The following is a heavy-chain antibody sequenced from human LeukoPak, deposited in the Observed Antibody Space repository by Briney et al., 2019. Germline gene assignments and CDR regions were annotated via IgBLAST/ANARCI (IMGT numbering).Heavy chain of an antibody. CDR3: ARVGNGGAFDI. D-gene: IGHD1-1*01. V-gene: IGHV1-18*04. CDR2: ISAYNGNT. Sequence: ASVKVSCKASGYAFTGYYMHWVRQAPGQGLEWMGWISAYNGNTNYAQKLQGRVTMTTDTSTSTAYMELRSLRSDDTAVYYCARVGNGGAFDIWGQGTMVTVSS. CDR1: GYAFTGYY. J-gene: IGHJ3*02.